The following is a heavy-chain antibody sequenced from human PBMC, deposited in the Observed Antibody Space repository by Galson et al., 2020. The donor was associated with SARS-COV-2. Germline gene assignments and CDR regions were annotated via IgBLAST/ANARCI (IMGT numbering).Heavy chain of an antibody. V-gene: IGHV3-33*01. CDR2: IWYDGSNK. CDR1: GFTFSSYG. J-gene: IGHJ3*02. Sequence: QLGESLKISCAASGFTFSSYGMHWVRQAPGKGLEWVAVIWYDGSNKYYADSVKGRFTISRDNSKNTLYLQMNSLRAEDTAVYYCGRGEVGTKLGDAFDIWGQGTMVTVSS. CDR3: GRGEVGTKLGDAFDI. D-gene: IGHD1-26*01.